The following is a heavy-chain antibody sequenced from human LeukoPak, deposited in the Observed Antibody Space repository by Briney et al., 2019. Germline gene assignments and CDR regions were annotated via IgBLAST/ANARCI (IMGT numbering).Heavy chain of an antibody. CDR1: SSSLSSYY. J-gene: IGHJ4*02. D-gene: IGHD5-24*01. Sequence: KPSETLSLTCTVSSSSLSSYYWSWIRQPPGKGLEWIGYISYSGSTKYNPSLKSRVTISVDTSKNQFSLKLSSVTAADTAVYYCARGWARDGYKRGGFDYWGQGTLVTVSS. CDR2: ISYSGST. CDR3: ARGWARDGYKRGGFDY. V-gene: IGHV4-59*01.